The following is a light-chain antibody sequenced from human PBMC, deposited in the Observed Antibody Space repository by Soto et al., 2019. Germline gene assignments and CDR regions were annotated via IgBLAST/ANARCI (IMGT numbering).Light chain of an antibody. CDR3: QQSYSTPPYI. CDR2: AAS. CDR1: QSISSY. V-gene: IGKV1-39*01. Sequence: DIQMTQSPSSLSASVGDRVTITCRASQSISSYLNWYQQKLGKAPKLLIYAASSLQSGVPSRFSGSGSGTDFTLTISSLQPEDFATYYCQQSYSTPPYIFGQGTKLEIK. J-gene: IGKJ2*01.